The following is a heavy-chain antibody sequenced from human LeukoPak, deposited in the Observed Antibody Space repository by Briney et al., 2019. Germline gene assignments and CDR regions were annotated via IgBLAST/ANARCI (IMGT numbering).Heavy chain of an antibody. CDR2: ITGNGGSI. V-gene: IGHV3-23*01. CDR1: GFSFSSYA. Sequence: PGGSLRLSCAASGFSFSSYAMTWVRQAPGKGLDWVSSITGNGGSIYYADSVKGRFTMSRDNSKNTVYLQMNSLRAEDTAVYYCGKDYSFFPEYFQHWGQGTLVTVSS. D-gene: IGHD4-11*01. CDR3: GKDYSFFPEYFQH. J-gene: IGHJ1*01.